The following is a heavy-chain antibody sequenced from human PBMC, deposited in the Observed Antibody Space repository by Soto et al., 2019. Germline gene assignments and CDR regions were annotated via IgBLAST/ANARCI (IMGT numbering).Heavy chain of an antibody. CDR1: GFTFRNFE. J-gene: IGHJ6*02. CDR3: ARAEXSNPNCLTAYYSYGLDV. Sequence: PGGSLRLSCAASGFTFRNFEMHWVRQAPGKGLEWVSYINTAGSTKCYAESVKGRFTISRDNARNSLFLQMNSLRAEDTAVYYCARAEXSNPNCLTAYYSYGLDVWGQGTTVTVSS. V-gene: IGHV3-48*03. D-gene: IGHD2-2*01. CDR2: INTAGSTK.